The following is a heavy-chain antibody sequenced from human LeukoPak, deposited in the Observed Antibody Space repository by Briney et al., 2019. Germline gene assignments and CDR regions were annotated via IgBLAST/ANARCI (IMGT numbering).Heavy chain of an antibody. J-gene: IGHJ4*02. CDR3: ASGGYSYGYGYYFDY. Sequence: ASVKVSCKASGYTFTSYDINWVRQATGQGLEWMGWMNPNSGNTGYAQKFQGRVTMTRDTSTSTVYMELSSLRAEDTAVYYCASGGYSYGYGYYFDYWGQGTLVTVSS. CDR1: GYTFTSYD. V-gene: IGHV1-8*01. D-gene: IGHD5-18*01. CDR2: MNPNSGNT.